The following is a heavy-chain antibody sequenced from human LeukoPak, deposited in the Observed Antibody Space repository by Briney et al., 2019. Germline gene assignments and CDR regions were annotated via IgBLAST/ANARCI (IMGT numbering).Heavy chain of an antibody. J-gene: IGHJ4*02. CDR1: GYIFTRYY. D-gene: IGHD3-10*01. V-gene: IGHV1-46*01. CDR3: ARDFGEVPNY. Sequence: ASVKVSCKASGYIFTRYYMHWVRQAPGQGLEWMGIIDPSYGSTSYAQNFQGGVTMTRDATMNTVYLELSSLRSEDTAVYYCARDFGEVPNYWGQGTLVPVPS. CDR2: IDPSYGST.